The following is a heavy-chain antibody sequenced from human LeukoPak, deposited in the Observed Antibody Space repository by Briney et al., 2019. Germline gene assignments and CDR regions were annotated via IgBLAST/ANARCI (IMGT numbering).Heavy chain of an antibody. V-gene: IGHV3-53*01. CDR2: TYIGGST. D-gene: IGHD2-2*02. CDR1: GFTVSSNY. Sequence: PAGSLRLSCAASGFTVSSNYMSWIRQAPGKGLEWVSVTYIGGSTYCADSVKGRFTISRDISKNTLYLQMNSLRAEDTAMYYCARLGFVVPAVIFDYWGQGTLVTVSS. J-gene: IGHJ4*02. CDR3: ARLGFVVPAVIFDY.